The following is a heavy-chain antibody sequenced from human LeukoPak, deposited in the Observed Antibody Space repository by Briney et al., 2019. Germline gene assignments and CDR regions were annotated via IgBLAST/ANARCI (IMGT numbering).Heavy chain of an antibody. J-gene: IGHJ4*02. CDR3: ARGVETLAANTLAY. Sequence: PGGSLRLSCAASGFTVITNDMTWVRQSPGKGLEWVSVLYSDGNTKYADSVQGRFTISSDNSKNTLYLEMNSLSPDDTAVYYCARGVETLAANTLAYWGQGTLVTVSS. V-gene: IGHV3-53*01. CDR1: GFTVITND. CDR2: LYSDGNT. D-gene: IGHD3-16*01.